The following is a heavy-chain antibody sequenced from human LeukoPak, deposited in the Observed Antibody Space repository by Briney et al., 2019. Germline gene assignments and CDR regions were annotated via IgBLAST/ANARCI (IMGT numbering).Heavy chain of an antibody. V-gene: IGHV4-61*02. Sequence: SETLSLTCTVSGGSISSGSYYWSWIRQPAGKGLEWIGRIYTSGSTNYNPSLKSRVTISVDTSKNQFSLNLSSVTASDAAVYFCARDVRYSSSWSSFYWYFDLWGRGTLVTVSS. CDR2: IYTSGST. J-gene: IGHJ2*01. CDR1: GGSISSGSYY. D-gene: IGHD6-13*01. CDR3: ARDVRYSSSWSSFYWYFDL.